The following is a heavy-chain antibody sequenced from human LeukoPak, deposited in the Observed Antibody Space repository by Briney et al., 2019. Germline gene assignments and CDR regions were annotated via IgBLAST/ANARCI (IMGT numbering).Heavy chain of an antibody. J-gene: IGHJ3*02. CDR2: IDWDDDK. CDR3: VLFIIDDCGVPRGDAFGI. V-gene: IGHV2-70*11. Sequence: SGPALVKPTQTLTLTCTLSGFSLSASGMCVSWIRQPPGKALEWLARIDWDDDKYYSTSLKTRLTISKDTSKNQVVLTMTNMDPVDTATYYCVLFIIDDCGVPRGDAFGIWGQGTIVTVSS. D-gene: IGHD4-17*01. CDR1: GFSLSASGMC.